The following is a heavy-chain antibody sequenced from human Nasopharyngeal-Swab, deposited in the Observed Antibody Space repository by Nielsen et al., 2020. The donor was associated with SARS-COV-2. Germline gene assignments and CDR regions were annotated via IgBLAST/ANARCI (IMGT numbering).Heavy chain of an antibody. J-gene: IGHJ6*02. D-gene: IGHD4-11*01. CDR3: ARGLTTVTTYYYYGMDV. CDR2: IIPIFGTA. Sequence: WVRQAPGQGREWMGGIIPIFGTANYAQKFQGRVTITADESTSTAYMELRSLRSEDTAVYYCARGLTTVTTYYYYGMDVWGQGTTVTVSS. V-gene: IGHV1-69*01.